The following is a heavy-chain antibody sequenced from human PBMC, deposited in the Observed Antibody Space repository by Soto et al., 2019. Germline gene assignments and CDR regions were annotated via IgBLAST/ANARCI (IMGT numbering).Heavy chain of an antibody. D-gene: IGHD6-13*01. J-gene: IGHJ4*02. Sequence: ASVKVSCKASGYTFTSYGISWVRQAPGQGLEWMGWISAYNGNTNYAQKLQGRVTMTTDTSTSTAYMELRSLRSDDTAVYYCARDHVYSSSWYPPLNYWGQGTLVTVSS. CDR1: GYTFTSYG. CDR3: ARDHVYSSSWYPPLNY. CDR2: ISAYNGNT. V-gene: IGHV1-18*01.